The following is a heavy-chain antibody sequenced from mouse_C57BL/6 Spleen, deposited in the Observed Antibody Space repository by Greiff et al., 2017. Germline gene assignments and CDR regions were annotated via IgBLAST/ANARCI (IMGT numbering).Heavy chain of an antibody. CDR2: IDPEDGDT. Sequence: VKLQQSGAELVRPGASVKLSCTASGFNIKDYYMHWVKQRPEQGLEWIGRIDPEDGDTEYAPKFQGKATMTADTSSNTAYLQLSSLTSEDTAVYYCTTYYVSSYYFDYWGQGTTLTVSS. V-gene: IGHV14-1*01. J-gene: IGHJ2*01. CDR1: GFNIKDYY. CDR3: TTYYVSSYYFDY. D-gene: IGHD1-1*01.